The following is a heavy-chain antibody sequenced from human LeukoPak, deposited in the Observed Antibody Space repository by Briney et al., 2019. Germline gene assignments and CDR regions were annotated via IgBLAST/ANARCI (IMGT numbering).Heavy chain of an antibody. D-gene: IGHD6-25*01. Sequence: GGSLRLSCAASGFAFRIYTMNWVRQAPGKGLEWVASITSSGKFVFTADSLKGRFSISRDNAKNSPYLQMNSLRAEDTAVYYCARDEGGSYFDYWGQGTLVTVSS. CDR1: GFAFRIYT. CDR3: ARDEGGSYFDY. V-gene: IGHV3-21*01. J-gene: IGHJ4*02. CDR2: ITSSGKFV.